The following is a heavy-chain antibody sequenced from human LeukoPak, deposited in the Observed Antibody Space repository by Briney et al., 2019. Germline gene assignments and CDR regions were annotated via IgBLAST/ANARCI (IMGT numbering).Heavy chain of an antibody. J-gene: IGHJ4*02. CDR2: ITGTGGNT. D-gene: IGHD1/OR15-1a*01. CDR3: AKIVTGTSDY. V-gene: IGHV3-23*01. Sequence: GGSLRLSCAASGFTFSTYAMSWVRQAPGKGLEWVSSITGTGGNTYYADSVKGRFTISRDNSKNTLYLQMNSLRAEDTAVYFCAKIVTGTSDYWGQGTLVTVSS. CDR1: GFTFSTYA.